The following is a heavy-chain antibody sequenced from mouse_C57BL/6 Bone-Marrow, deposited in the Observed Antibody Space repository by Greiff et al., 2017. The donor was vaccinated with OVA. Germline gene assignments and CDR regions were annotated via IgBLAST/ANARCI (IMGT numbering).Heavy chain of an antibody. Sequence: VQLQQSGTVLVRPGASVKMSCKTSGYTFTSYWMHWVKQRPGQGLEWIGAIYPGNSDTSYNQKFKGKAKLTAVTSASTADMELSSLTNEDSAVYYCYYGNYWYFDVWGTGTTVTVSS. V-gene: IGHV1-5*01. CDR1: GYTFTSYW. J-gene: IGHJ1*03. D-gene: IGHD2-1*01. CDR3: YYGNYWYFDV. CDR2: IYPGNSDT.